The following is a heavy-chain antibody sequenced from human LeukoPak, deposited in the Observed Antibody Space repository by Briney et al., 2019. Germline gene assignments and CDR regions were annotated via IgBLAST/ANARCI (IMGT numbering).Heavy chain of an antibody. CDR2: ISGSGGST. CDR3: ARDERLLSFLK. Sequence: GGTLRLSCAASGFTFSSYGMSWVRQAPGKGLEWVSAISGSGGSTYYADSVKGRFTISRDNSKNTLYLQMNSLRAEDTAIYYCARDERLLSFLKWGQGTLVTVSS. J-gene: IGHJ4*02. D-gene: IGHD3-3*01. CDR1: GFTFSSYG. V-gene: IGHV3-23*01.